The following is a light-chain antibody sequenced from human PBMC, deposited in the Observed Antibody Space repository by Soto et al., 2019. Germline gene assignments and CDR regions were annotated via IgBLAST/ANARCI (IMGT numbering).Light chain of an antibody. CDR2: GAS. V-gene: IGKV3-15*01. Sequence: EIVLTQSPGTLSLSPGERATLSCRASQSVSSNLAWYQQKPGQAPRLLIYGASTRATGIPARFSGSGSGTVFTLTISSLQSADFAVYYCQQYNNWPPVTFGQGTKVDIK. J-gene: IGKJ1*01. CDR3: QQYNNWPPVT. CDR1: QSVSSN.